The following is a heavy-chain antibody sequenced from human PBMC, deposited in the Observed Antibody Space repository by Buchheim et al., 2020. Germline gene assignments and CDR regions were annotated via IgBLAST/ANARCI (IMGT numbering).Heavy chain of an antibody. CDR3: AKCLWNYGSGSHHPLGY. CDR2: ISYDGSNK. Sequence: QVQLVESGGGVVQPGRSLRLSCAASGFTFSSYGMHWVRQAPGKGLEWVAVISYDGSNKYYADSVKGRFTISRDNSKNTLYLQMNSLRAEDTAVYYCAKCLWNYGSGSHHPLGYWGQGTL. J-gene: IGHJ4*02. D-gene: IGHD3-10*01. CDR1: GFTFSSYG. V-gene: IGHV3-30*18.